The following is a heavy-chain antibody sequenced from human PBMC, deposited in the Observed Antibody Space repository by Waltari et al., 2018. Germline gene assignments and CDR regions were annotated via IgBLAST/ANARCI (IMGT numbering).Heavy chain of an antibody. CDR3: ARLYSSGWYFDL. J-gene: IGHJ2*01. D-gene: IGHD6-19*01. CDR1: GGSISSHY. CDR2: TYYSGST. Sequence: QVQLQESGPGLVKPSETLSLTCTVSGGSISSHYWSWIRQPPGKGLEWIGYTYYSGSTNDSPSRKSRITIYVDTSKNQFSLKLSSVTAADTAVYYCARLYSSGWYFDLWGRGTLVTVSS. V-gene: IGHV4-59*11.